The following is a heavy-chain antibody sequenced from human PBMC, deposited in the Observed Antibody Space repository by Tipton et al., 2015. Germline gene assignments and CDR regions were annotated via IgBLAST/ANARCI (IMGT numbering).Heavy chain of an antibody. CDR2: ISSSASTI. CDR3: ATEGISSSWYGSFDH. V-gene: IGHV3-11*01. CDR1: GFSFSDYY. Sequence: SLRLSCAASGFSFSDYYMTWIRQAPGKGLEWVSYISSSASTIYYADSVKGRFTISRDNARNTMYLQMNSLRAEDTAVYYCATEGISSSWYGSFDHWGQGTLVTVSS. J-gene: IGHJ4*02. D-gene: IGHD6-13*01.